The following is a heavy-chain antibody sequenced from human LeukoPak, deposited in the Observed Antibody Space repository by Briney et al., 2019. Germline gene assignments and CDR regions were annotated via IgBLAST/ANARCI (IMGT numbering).Heavy chain of an antibody. J-gene: IGHJ6*02. CDR2: IRSKAYGGTT. Sequence: GGSLRLSCAASGFTFSNFAMSWVRQAPGKGLEWVGFIRSKAYGGTTEYAASVKGRFTISRDDSKSIAYLQMNSLKTEDTAVYYCTARDDTAMVDYYGMDVWGQGTTVTVSS. CDR1: GFTFSNFA. CDR3: TARDDTAMVDYYGMDV. V-gene: IGHV3-49*04. D-gene: IGHD5-18*01.